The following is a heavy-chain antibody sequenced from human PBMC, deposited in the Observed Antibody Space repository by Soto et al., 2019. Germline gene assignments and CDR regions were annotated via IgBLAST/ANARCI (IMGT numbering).Heavy chain of an antibody. J-gene: IGHJ6*02. Sequence: EVQLVESGGGLVQPGGSLRLSCAASGFIVSSNYMTWVRQAPGKGLECVSVIYSGGDTNYADSVKGRFTISRHNSKNTLYLQTNSLRPEDTAVYYCAKGTDIDYYSAMDVWGQGTTVTVSS. CDR1: GFIVSSNY. CDR3: AKGTDIDYYSAMDV. V-gene: IGHV3-53*04. CDR2: IYSGGDT.